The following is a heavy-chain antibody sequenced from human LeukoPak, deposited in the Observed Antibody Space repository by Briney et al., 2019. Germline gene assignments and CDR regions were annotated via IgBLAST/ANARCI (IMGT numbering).Heavy chain of an antibody. J-gene: IGHJ6*03. CDR2: IRHDESNK. CDR1: GFTFSSYG. V-gene: IGHV3-30*02. D-gene: IGHD2-15*01. Sequence: GGSLRLACVASGFTFSSYGMHWVRQAPGKGLEWVAFIRHDESNKFYADSVKGRFTISRDNSKNTLYLQMSSLRAEDTALYYCAKQMVERQQDYSMDVWGKGTSVTVSS. CDR3: AKQMVERQQDYSMDV.